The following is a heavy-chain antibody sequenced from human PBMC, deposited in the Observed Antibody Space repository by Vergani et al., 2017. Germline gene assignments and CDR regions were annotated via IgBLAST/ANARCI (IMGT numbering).Heavy chain of an antibody. CDR1: GFTFSSYA. V-gene: IGHV3-23*01. Sequence: EVQLLESGGGLVQPGGSLRLSCAASGFTFSSYAMSWVRQAPGKGLEWVSAISGSGGSTYYADSVKGRFTISRDNSKNTRYLHMNSLRAADTALYYCAKDMTPLIAAPLGMDVWSQGTTVTVSS. CDR3: AKDMTPLIAAPLGMDV. J-gene: IGHJ6*02. CDR2: ISGSGGST. D-gene: IGHD6-13*01.